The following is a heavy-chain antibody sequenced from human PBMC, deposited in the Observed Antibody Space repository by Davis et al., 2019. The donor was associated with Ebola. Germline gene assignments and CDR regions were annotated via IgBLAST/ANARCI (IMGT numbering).Heavy chain of an antibody. V-gene: IGHV3-30*04. CDR1: GSTCRKYA. CDR3: ARAVFHEVLDY. D-gene: IGHD3-3*01. J-gene: IGHJ4*02. Sequence: PGGPLRLPCAPSGSTCRKYAMHWPRHAPAKWLEWVAVVSHSEREKFYADSVKGRFTISRDNSENTLYLQMNSLTADDTAVYYCARAVFHEVLDYWGQGTPVTVSS. CDR2: VSHSEREK.